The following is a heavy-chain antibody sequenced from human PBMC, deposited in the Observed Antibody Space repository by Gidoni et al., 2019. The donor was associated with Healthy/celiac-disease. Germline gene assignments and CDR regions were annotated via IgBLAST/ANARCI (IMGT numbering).Heavy chain of an antibody. V-gene: IGHV1-2*02. CDR1: GYTFTGYY. J-gene: IGHJ3*02. CDR3: VTYDYGGKVDAFDI. D-gene: IGHD4-17*01. CDR2: INPNSGGT. Sequence: QVQLVQSGAAVKTPGASVKVSCKASGYTFTGYYMHWVRQAPGQGLEWMGWINPNSGGTNYAQKFQGRVTMTRDTSISTAYMELSRLRSDDTAVYYCVTYDYGGKVDAFDIWGQGTMVTVSS.